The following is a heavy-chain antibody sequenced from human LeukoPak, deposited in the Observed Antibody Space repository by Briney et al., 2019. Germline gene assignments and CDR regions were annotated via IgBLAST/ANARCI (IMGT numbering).Heavy chain of an antibody. D-gene: IGHD2-15*01. CDR3: ARDRRYCGGGSCYFDYFFDY. J-gene: IGHJ4*02. V-gene: IGHV3-23*01. CDR1: GFTFSSYA. Sequence: GGSLRLSCAASGFTFSSYAMSWVRQAPGKGLEWVSAISGSGGTTYDADSVQGRFTISRDNSKNTLYLQMNSLRPEDTALYFCARDRRYCGGGSCYFDYFFDYWGQGTLVTVSS. CDR2: ISGSGGTT.